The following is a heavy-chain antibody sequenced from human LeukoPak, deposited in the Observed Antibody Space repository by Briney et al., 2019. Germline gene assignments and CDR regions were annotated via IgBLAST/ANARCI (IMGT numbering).Heavy chain of an antibody. V-gene: IGHV3-30-3*01. CDR1: GFTFSSYT. CDR3: AREALIAVASKGEYFQH. D-gene: IGHD6-19*01. CDR2: IGYDESYE. Sequence: GRSLRLSCAASGFTFSSYTMHWVRQAPGKGLEWVTVIGYDESYEDYADSVKGRFTISRDNSTNTLYLQMNSLRAAETAVYYCAREALIAVASKGEYFQHWGQGTLVTVSS. J-gene: IGHJ1*01.